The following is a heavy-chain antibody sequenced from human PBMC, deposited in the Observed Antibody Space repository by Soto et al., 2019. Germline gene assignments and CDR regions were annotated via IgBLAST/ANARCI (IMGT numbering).Heavy chain of an antibody. Sequence: GGSLRLSCAASGFTFSSYSMNWVRQAPGKGLEWVSYISSSSSTIGYADSVKGRFTISRDNAKNSLYLQMNSLRAEDTALYYCAKDLYSSSSPPGYWGQGTLVTVSS. CDR2: ISSSSSTI. V-gene: IGHV3-48*04. CDR3: AKDLYSSSSPPGY. J-gene: IGHJ4*02. D-gene: IGHD6-6*01. CDR1: GFTFSSYS.